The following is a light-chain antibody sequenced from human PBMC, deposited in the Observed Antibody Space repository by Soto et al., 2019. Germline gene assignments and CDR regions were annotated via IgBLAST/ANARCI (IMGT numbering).Light chain of an antibody. J-gene: IGKJ4*01. CDR2: GAS. CDR3: QQYNNRPPLT. Sequence: EIVMTQSPATLSVSPGERATLSCRASQSVSSNLGWYQQKPGQAPRLLIYGASTRATGIPARFSGSGSGTEVTLTISSLQSEDSAVYYCQQYNNRPPLTFGGGTKVEIK. CDR1: QSVSSN. V-gene: IGKV3-15*01.